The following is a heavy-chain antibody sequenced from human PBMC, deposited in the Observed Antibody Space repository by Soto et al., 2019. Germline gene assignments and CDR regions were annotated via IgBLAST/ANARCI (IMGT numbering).Heavy chain of an antibody. CDR3: AGYCSSTSCYNHYYGMDV. CDR2: IIPIFGTA. CDR1: GGTFSSYS. D-gene: IGHD2-2*02. V-gene: IGHV1-69*13. J-gene: IGHJ6*02. Sequence: SVKVSCKASGGTFSSYSISWVRQAPGQGLEWMGGIIPIFGTANYAQKFQGRVTITADESTSTAYMELSSLRSEDTAVYYCAGYCSSTSCYNHYYGMDVWGQGTTVTVSS.